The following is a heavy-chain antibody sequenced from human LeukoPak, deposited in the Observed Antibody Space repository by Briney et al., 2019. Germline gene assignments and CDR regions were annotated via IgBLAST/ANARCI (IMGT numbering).Heavy chain of an antibody. CDR2: IDQSGTT. J-gene: IGHJ4*02. D-gene: IGHD3-10*01. V-gene: IGHV4-34*01. CDR3: ARVPHYYFGYGYFDT. CDR1: GGSLSGYY. Sequence: SETLSLTCVVYGGSLSGYYWSWIRQPPEKGLEWIGEIDQSGTTNYNPSLKSRVTISIDTSKMQFSLTLTSMTAADTAVYYCARVPHYYFGYGYFDTWGQGTRVTVPS.